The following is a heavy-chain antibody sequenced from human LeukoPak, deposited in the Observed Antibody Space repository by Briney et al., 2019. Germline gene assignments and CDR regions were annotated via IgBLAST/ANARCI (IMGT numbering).Heavy chain of an antibody. V-gene: IGHV5-10-1*01. CDR3: ARQGRGVYCSGGSCYSFDP. CDR1: GYSFTSYW. D-gene: IGHD2-15*01. J-gene: IGHJ5*02. Sequence: GESLKISCKGSGYSFTSYWISWVRQMPGKGLEWMGRIDPSDSYTNYSPSFQGHVSISADKSISTAYLQWSSLKASDTAMYYCARQGRGVYCSGGSCYSFDPWGQGTLATVSS. CDR2: IDPSDSYT.